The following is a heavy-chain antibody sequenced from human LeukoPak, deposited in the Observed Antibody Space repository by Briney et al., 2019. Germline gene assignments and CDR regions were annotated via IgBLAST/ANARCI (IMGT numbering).Heavy chain of an antibody. J-gene: IGHJ3*02. CDR1: GFTFSSYS. CDR3: AKGSGYYSRDAFDI. D-gene: IGHD3-22*01. V-gene: IGHV3-48*01. CDR2: ISSSSSTI. Sequence: PGGSLRLSCAASGFTFSSYSMNWVRQAPGKGLEWVSYISSSSSTIYYADSVKGRFAISRDNSKNTLYLQMNSLRAEDTAVYYCAKGSGYYSRDAFDIWGQGTMVTVSS.